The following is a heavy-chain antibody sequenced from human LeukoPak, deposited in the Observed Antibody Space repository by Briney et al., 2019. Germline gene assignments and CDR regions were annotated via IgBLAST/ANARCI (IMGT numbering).Heavy chain of an antibody. J-gene: IGHJ4*02. CDR3: ARGGPGDYEFDY. CDR1: GFTFSSYS. D-gene: IGHD3-16*01. Sequence: GGSLRLSCAASGFTFSSYSMNWVRQAPGKGLEWVSSISSSSSYIYYADSVKGRFTISRDNAKNSLYLQMNSLRAEDTAVYYCARGGPGDYEFDYWGQGTLVTVSS. V-gene: IGHV3-21*04. CDR2: ISSSSSYI.